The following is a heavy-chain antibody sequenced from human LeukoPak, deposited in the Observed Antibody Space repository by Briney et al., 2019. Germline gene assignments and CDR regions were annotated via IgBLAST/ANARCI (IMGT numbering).Heavy chain of an antibody. J-gene: IGHJ4*02. Sequence: GRSLRLSCAASRLTFSSYNMNWVRQAPGKGLEWVAVISYDGSNKYYADSVKGRFTISRDNSKNTLYLQMNSLRAEDTAVYYCASEKNYGGSFDYWGQGTLVTVSS. CDR1: RLTFSSYN. D-gene: IGHD4-23*01. CDR2: ISYDGSNK. V-gene: IGHV3-30*03. CDR3: ASEKNYGGSFDY.